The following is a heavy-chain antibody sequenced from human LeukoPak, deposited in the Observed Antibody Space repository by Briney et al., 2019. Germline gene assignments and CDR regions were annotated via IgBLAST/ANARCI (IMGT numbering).Heavy chain of an antibody. Sequence: GASVKVSCKASGGTFSSYAISWVRQAPGQGLEWMGRIIPIFGIANYAQKSQGRVTITADKSTSTAYMELSSLRSEDTAVYYCARWGEDYYDSSGYYHDWGQGTLVTVSS. CDR2: IIPIFGIA. CDR1: GGTFSSYA. D-gene: IGHD3-22*01. CDR3: ARWGEDYYDSSGYYHD. J-gene: IGHJ4*02. V-gene: IGHV1-69*04.